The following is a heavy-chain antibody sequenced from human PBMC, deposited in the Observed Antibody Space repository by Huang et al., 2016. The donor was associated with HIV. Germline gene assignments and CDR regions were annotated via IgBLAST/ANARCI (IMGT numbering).Heavy chain of an antibody. CDR1: EYTLTELS. CDR2: CDPEIGET. Sequence: QVQLVQSRAEVKKPGASVKVSCTVSEYTLTELSIHWVRQPPGKGLAGMGGCDPEIGETSYAQKFQGRVTMTEDTSTETAFMELSGLRPEDTAVYYCATGFDVFFDFWGQGTLVTVSS. V-gene: IGHV1-24*01. CDR3: ATGFDVFFDF. J-gene: IGHJ4*02. D-gene: IGHD3-9*01.